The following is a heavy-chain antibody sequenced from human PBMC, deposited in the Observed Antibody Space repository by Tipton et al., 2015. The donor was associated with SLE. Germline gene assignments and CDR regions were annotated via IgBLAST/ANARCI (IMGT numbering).Heavy chain of an antibody. Sequence: VQLVQSGAEVKKPGESLKISCKGSGYRFTSYWIGWVRQMPGKGLEWMGMIYPGDSDAKYSPSFQGHVTISADKSISTAYLQWSSLKASDTAMYYCARSWEATTTTLGYWGQGTLVTVSS. CDR2: IYPGDSDA. CDR1: GYRFTSYW. D-gene: IGHD5-24*01. J-gene: IGHJ4*02. V-gene: IGHV5-51*03. CDR3: ARSWEATTTTLGY.